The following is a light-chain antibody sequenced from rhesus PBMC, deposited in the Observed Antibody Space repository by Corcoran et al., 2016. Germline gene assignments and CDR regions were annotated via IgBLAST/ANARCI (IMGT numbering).Light chain of an antibody. CDR3: PQHDSYPRT. CDR2: YAS. V-gene: IGKV1S16*01. CDR1: QVNSNY. Sequence: DIQMTQSPSSLSVSVGDTVTITCRASQVNSNYLAWSQQKPGKAPNPLVYYASNLESGVPSRFSGSGYGTDFTLIISSLQPEDFATYYCPQHDSYPRTFGQGTKVEIK. J-gene: IGKJ1*01.